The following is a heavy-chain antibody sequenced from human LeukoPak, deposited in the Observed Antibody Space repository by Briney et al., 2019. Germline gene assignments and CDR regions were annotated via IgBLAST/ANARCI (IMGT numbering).Heavy chain of an antibody. J-gene: IGHJ2*01. CDR2: INPNSGGT. CDR3: ARVRARGMRWYFDL. Sequence: GASVKVSCKASGYTFTGYYMHWVRQAPGQGLEWMGWINPNSGGTNYAQKFQGRVTMTRDTSISTAYMELSRLRSDDTAVYYCARVRARGMRWYFDLWGRGTLVTVSS. V-gene: IGHV1-2*02. D-gene: IGHD3-16*01. CDR1: GYTFTGYY.